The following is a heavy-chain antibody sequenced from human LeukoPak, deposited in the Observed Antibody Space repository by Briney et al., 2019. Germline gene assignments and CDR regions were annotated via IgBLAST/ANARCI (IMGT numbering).Heavy chain of an antibody. Sequence: SETLSLTCTVSGGSISSSSYYWGWIRQPAGKGLEWIGRIYTSGSTNYNPSLKSRVTISVDTSKNQFSLKLSSVTAADTAVYYCARGSRIAAARAFDYWGQGTLVTVSS. V-gene: IGHV4-61*02. CDR3: ARGSRIAAARAFDY. J-gene: IGHJ4*02. CDR2: IYTSGST. D-gene: IGHD6-13*01. CDR1: GGSISSSSYY.